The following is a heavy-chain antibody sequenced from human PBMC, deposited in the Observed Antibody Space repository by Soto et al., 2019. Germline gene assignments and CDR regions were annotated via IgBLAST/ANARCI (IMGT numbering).Heavy chain of an antibody. Sequence: HPGGSLRLSCAASGFTFSSYEMNWVRQAPGKGLEWVSYISSSGSTIYYADSVKGRFTISRDNAKNSLYLQMNSLRAEDTAVYYCARDGMTIFGVVYYYYGMDVWGQGXTVTVSS. D-gene: IGHD3-3*01. CDR2: ISSSGSTI. V-gene: IGHV3-48*03. CDR3: ARDGMTIFGVVYYYYGMDV. CDR1: GFTFSSYE. J-gene: IGHJ6*02.